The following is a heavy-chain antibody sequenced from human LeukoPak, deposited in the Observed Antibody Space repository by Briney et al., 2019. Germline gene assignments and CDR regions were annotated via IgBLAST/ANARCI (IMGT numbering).Heavy chain of an antibody. J-gene: IGHJ6*03. CDR1: GGTFSSYA. V-gene: IGHV1-2*02. CDR2: INPNSGAT. D-gene: IGHD2-2*03. Sequence: ASVKVSCKASGGTFSSYAISWVRQAPGQGLEWMGWINPNSGATKFAQDFQGRVTMTRDTSITTVYMELRRLRSDDTAVYYCARDAGYYNYYMDVWGEGTTVTISS. CDR3: ARDAGYYNYYMDV.